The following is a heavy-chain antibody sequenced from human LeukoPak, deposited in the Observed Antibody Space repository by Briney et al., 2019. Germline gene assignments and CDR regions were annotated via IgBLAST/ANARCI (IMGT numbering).Heavy chain of an antibody. CDR1: GITFSNYA. J-gene: IGHJ4*02. CDR2: ISGSAHKI. D-gene: IGHD5-18*01. CDR3: AGRPTGYSSGYIH. Sequence: GSLSLSCVASGITFSNYAVSWVRQAPEKGLDWFSVISGSAHKIRYADSVKGRFTISRDNSENIVYLQMNNLRVEDTAVYYYAGRPTGYSSGYIHWGQGTLVTVSS. V-gene: IGHV3-23*01.